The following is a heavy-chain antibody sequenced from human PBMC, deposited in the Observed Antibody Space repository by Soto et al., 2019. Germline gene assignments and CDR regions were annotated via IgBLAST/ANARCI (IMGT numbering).Heavy chain of an antibody. Sequence: QITLKESGPTLVKPTQTLTLTCTFSGFSLSTSGVGVGWIRQPPGKALEWLALIYWNYDKRYSPALKSRVTITKATSQNQLVLTMTNMDPVDTATYYCAHSPNDLDSSSWYSVRTSAFDIWGQGTMVTVSS. D-gene: IGHD6-13*01. V-gene: IGHV2-5*01. CDR3: AHSPNDLDSSSWYSVRTSAFDI. J-gene: IGHJ3*02. CDR1: GFSLSTSGVG. CDR2: IYWNYDK.